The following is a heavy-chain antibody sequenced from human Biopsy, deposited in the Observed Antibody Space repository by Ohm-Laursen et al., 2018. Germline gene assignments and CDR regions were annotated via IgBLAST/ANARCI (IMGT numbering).Heavy chain of an antibody. CDR2: IISMVGTP. CDR3: ARDKTVLNYYFASDV. V-gene: IGHV1-69*04. CDR1: GGTFSNYG. D-gene: IGHD2/OR15-2a*01. J-gene: IGHJ6*01. Sequence: KISCKVPGGTFSNYGITWVRQAPGQGLEWVGRIISMVGTPKYAQKLQGRATITVDKSTSTAYLDLSSLKSEDTAVYYCARDKTVLNYYFASDVWGQGTTVTVSS.